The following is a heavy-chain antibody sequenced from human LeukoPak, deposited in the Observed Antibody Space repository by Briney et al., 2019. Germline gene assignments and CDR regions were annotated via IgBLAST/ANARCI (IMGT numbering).Heavy chain of an antibody. D-gene: IGHD1-1*01. CDR1: GFPFSSYW. CDR2: ISSSSSYI. V-gene: IGHV3-21*01. J-gene: IGHJ6*02. Sequence: GGSLRLSCAASGFPFSSYWMHWVSQVPGKGLLWVSSISSSSSYIYYADSVKGRFTISRDNAKNSLYLQMNSLRAEDTAVYYCARDDPLDPNYYYYYGMDVWGQGTTVTVSS. CDR3: ARDDPLDPNYYYYYGMDV.